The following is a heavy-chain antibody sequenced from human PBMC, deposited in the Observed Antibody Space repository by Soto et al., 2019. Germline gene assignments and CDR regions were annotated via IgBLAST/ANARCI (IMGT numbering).Heavy chain of an antibody. V-gene: IGHV1-69*13. CDR1: GGTFSSYA. Sequence: GASVPVSCKASGGTFSSYAISWVRQAPGQGLEWMGGIIPIFGTANYAQKFQGRVTITADESTSTAYMELSSLRSEDTAVYYCAFGIAAAGPIWELGMNWFDPWGQGTLVTVSS. J-gene: IGHJ5*02. CDR2: IIPIFGTA. D-gene: IGHD6-13*01. CDR3: AFGIAAAGPIWELGMNWFDP.